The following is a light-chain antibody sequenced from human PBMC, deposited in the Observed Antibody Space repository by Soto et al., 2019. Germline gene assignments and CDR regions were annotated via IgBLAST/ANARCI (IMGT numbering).Light chain of an antibody. CDR2: AAS. J-gene: IGKJ3*01. CDR1: QDMSSY. CDR3: QQLNSYPEGT. Sequence: DIHLTQSQSFLSASVGYRVTITCRXSQDMSSYLAWYQQKPGKAPRLLIYAASTLQSGVPSRFSGSGSGTEFTLTISSLQPEDFASYYCQQLNSYPEGTFGPGTKVDIK. V-gene: IGKV1-9*01.